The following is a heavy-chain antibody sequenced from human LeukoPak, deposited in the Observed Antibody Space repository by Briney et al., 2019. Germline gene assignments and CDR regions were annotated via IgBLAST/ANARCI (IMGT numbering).Heavy chain of an antibody. Sequence: GGSLRLSCAASGFTFSSYGMHWVRQAPGKGLEWVAFIRYDGSNKYYADSVKGRFTISRDNSKNTLYLQMNSLRAEDTAVYYCAKLLTGGYNSGQNDYWGQGILVTVSS. V-gene: IGHV3-30*02. J-gene: IGHJ4*02. CDR1: GFTFSSYG. D-gene: IGHD5-18*01. CDR2: IRYDGSNK. CDR3: AKLLTGGYNSGQNDY.